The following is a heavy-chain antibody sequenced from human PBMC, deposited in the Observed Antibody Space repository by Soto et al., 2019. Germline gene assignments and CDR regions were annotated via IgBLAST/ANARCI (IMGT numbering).Heavy chain of an antibody. CDR2: ISYDGSNK. D-gene: IGHD1-26*01. Sequence: PGGSLRLSCAASGFTFSSYGMHWVRQAPGKGLEWVAVISYDGSNKYYADSVKGRFTISRDNSKNTLYLQMNSLRAEDTAVYYCAKKIGSSSDYGGQGTLVTVSS. V-gene: IGHV3-30*18. CDR1: GFTFSSYG. CDR3: AKKIGSSSDY. J-gene: IGHJ4*02.